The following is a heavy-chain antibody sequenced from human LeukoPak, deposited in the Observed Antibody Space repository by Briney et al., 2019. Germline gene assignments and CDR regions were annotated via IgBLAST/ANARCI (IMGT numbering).Heavy chain of an antibody. Sequence: ASVKVSCKASGYTFTSYDINWVRQATGQGLEWMGWMNPNSGNTGYAQKFQGRVTMTRNTSISTAYVELSSLRSEDTAVYYCAREGTPWYYFDYWGQGTLVTVSS. D-gene: IGHD2-8*02. CDR2: MNPNSGNT. CDR3: AREGTPWYYFDY. CDR1: GYTFTSYD. V-gene: IGHV1-8*01. J-gene: IGHJ4*02.